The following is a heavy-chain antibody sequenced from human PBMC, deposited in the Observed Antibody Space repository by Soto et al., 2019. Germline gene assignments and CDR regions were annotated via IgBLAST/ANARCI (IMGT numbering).Heavy chain of an antibody. CDR2: IYYSGST. CDR3: ASRGCSSTSCWD. Sequence: QLQLQESGPGLVKPSETLSLTCTVSGGSISSSSYYWGWIRQPPGKGLEWIGSIYYSGSTYYNPSLKSRVTISVDTSKNQFALKLSSVTAADTAVYYCASRGCSSTSCWDWGQGTLVTVSS. D-gene: IGHD2-2*01. J-gene: IGHJ4*02. CDR1: GGSISSSSYY. V-gene: IGHV4-39*01.